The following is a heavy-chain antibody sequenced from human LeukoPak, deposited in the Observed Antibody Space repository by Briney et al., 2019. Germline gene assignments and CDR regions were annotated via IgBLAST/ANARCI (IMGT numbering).Heavy chain of an antibody. CDR1: GYTFTGYY. CDR3: ARDRIAAVPYNWFDP. CDR2: INPNSGGT. D-gene: IGHD6-6*01. Sequence: ASVKVSCKASGYTFTGYYMHWVRQAPGQGPEWMGWINPNSGGTNYAQKFQGRVTMTSDTSISTAYMELSRLRSDDTAVYYCARDRIAAVPYNWFDPWGQGTLVTVSS. J-gene: IGHJ5*02. V-gene: IGHV1-2*02.